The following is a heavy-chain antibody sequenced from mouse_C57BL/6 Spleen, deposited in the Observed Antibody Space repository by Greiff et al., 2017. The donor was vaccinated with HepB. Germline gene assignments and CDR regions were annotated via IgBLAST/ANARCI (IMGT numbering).Heavy chain of an antibody. J-gene: IGHJ1*03. CDR2: INPNNGGT. CDR3: ARHHYYGSSYGYVDV. CDR1: GYTFTDYY. D-gene: IGHD1-1*01. Sequence: EVQLQQSGPELVKPGASVKISCKASGYTFTDYYMNWVKQSHGKSLEWIGDINPNNGGTSYNQKFKGKATLTVDKSSSTAYMELRSLTSEDSAVYYCARHHYYGSSYGYVDVWGTGTTVTVSA. V-gene: IGHV1-26*01.